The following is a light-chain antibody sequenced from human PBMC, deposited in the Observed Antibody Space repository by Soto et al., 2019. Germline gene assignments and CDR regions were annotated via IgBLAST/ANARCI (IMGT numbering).Light chain of an antibody. Sequence: DVMMTQSPLSLPVTLGQPASISCRSSQSLVYSDGNTYLSWFQQRPGQSPRRLIYKVSNRDSGVPDRFSGSGSGTDFTLKISRVEAEDVGVYYGMQGAHWPGTLGQGTKVDIK. CDR1: QSLVYSDGNTY. J-gene: IGKJ1*01. CDR3: MQGAHWPGT. CDR2: KVS. V-gene: IGKV2-30*01.